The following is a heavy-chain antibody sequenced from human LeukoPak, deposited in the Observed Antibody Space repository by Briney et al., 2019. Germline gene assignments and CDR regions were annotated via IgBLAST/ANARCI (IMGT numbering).Heavy chain of an antibody. Sequence: SETLSLTCTVSGDSISSGSFYWSWIRQPAGKGLEWIGRIYISGSTNYNPSLKSRVTISADTSKNQFSLKLSSVTAADTAVYYCARLAMVRGPRAAFDIWGQGTMVTVSS. CDR2: IYISGST. V-gene: IGHV4-61*02. CDR3: ARLAMVRGPRAAFDI. J-gene: IGHJ3*02. CDR1: GDSISSGSFY. D-gene: IGHD3-10*01.